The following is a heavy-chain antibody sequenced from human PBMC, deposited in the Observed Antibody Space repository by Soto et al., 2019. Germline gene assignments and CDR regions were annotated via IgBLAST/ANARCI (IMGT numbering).Heavy chain of an antibody. V-gene: IGHV3-23*01. CDR2: IRGDGSGT. CDR3: AKTCNTFGCYGPPDR. Sequence: GGSLRLSCAASGFTFSIYAMSWVRQAPGKGLEWVSTIRGDGSGTTYADFVRGRFTISRDNSRNTLYLQMNSLRAEDTAVYYCAKTCNTFGCYGPPDRWGQGTLVTVSS. CDR1: GFTFSIYA. D-gene: IGHD2-2*01. J-gene: IGHJ4*02.